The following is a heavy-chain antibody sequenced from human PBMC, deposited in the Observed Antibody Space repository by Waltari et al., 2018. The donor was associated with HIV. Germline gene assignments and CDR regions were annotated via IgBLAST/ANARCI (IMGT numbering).Heavy chain of an antibody. V-gene: IGHV3-74*01. J-gene: IGHJ6*02. CDR2: INRDGSTI. CDR3: ARGQYYSMDV. Sequence: EVQLVESGGGLVQPGGSLRLSCSASGFTFSSYWMHWVRQAPGKGLVWISGINRDGSTIRYADSVKGRFTISKDNAKNTLYLQMNRLRAEDTALYYCARGQYYSMDVWGQGTTVTVSS. D-gene: IGHD3-10*01. CDR1: GFTFSSYW.